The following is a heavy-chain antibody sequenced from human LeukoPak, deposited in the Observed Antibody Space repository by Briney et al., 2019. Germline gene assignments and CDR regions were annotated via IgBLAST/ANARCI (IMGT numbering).Heavy chain of an antibody. D-gene: IGHD1-1*01. CDR3: ARKNRTPLRNNWFDS. CDR2: INPGDSNT. V-gene: IGHV5-51*01. J-gene: IGHJ5*01. Sequence: GESLKISCKGSGYSFTTYWIAWVRQIPGKGLEWMGIINPGDSNTKYSPSVLGQVTISADKSIGTAYLQWNSLKASDTAIYYCARKNRTPLRNNWFDSWGQGTLVIVSS. CDR1: GYSFTTYW.